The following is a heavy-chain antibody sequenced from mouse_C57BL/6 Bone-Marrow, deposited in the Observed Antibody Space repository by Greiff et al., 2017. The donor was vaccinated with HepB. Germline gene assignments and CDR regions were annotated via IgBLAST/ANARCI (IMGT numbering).Heavy chain of an antibody. CDR3: ARLTTVVLYYFDY. Sequence: EVQVVESGGGLVKPGGSLKLSCAASGFTFSSYTMSWVRQTPEKRLEWVATISGGGGNTYYPDSVKGRFTISRDNAKNTLYLQMSSLRSEDTALYYCARLTTVVLYYFDYWGQGTTLTVSS. CDR1: GFTFSSYT. V-gene: IGHV5-9*01. J-gene: IGHJ2*01. D-gene: IGHD1-1*01. CDR2: ISGGGGNT.